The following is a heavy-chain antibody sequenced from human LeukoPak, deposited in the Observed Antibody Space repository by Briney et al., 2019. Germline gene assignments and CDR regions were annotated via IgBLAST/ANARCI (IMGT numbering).Heavy chain of an antibody. D-gene: IGHD1-26*01. CDR2: FNPNSGDT. CDR3: ARPDSGTYCVDH. Sequence: GASVKVSCKTSGYTFTAYNMHWVRQAPGQGLEWMGWFNPNSGDTNYAQKFQGRVTMTRDTSINTAYMDLSRLTSDDTAVYYCARPDSGTYCVDHWGQGTLVTVSS. CDR1: GYTFTAYN. V-gene: IGHV1-2*02. J-gene: IGHJ4*02.